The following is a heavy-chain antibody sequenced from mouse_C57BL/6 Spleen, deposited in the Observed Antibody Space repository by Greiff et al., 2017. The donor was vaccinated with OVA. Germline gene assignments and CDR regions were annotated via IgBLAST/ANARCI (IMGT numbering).Heavy chain of an antibody. CDR1: GYTFTSYW. J-gene: IGHJ3*01. Sequence: VQLQQSGAELVKPGASVKMSCKASGYTFTSYWITWVKQRPGQGLEWIGDIYPGSGSTNYNEKFKSKATLTVDTSSSTAYMQLSSLTSEDSAVYYCARGGYYGSSYWFAYWGQGTLVTVSA. CDR3: ARGGYYGSSYWFAY. CDR2: IYPGSGST. V-gene: IGHV1-55*01. D-gene: IGHD1-1*01.